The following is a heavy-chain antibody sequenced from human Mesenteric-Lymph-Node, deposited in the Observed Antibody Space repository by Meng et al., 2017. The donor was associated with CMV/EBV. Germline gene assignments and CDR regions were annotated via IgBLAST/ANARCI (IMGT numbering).Heavy chain of an antibody. V-gene: IGHV4-39*07. CDR2: IYYSGST. D-gene: IGHD3-3*01. Sequence: SETLSLTCTVSGGSISSSSHYWGWIRHPPGKGLEWIGTIYYSGSTYYNPSLKSRVTISVDTSKNHFSLNLSSVTAADTAVYYCARRRYDFWSGYIYGMDVWGQGTTVTVSS. J-gene: IGHJ6*02. CDR1: GGSISSSSHY. CDR3: ARRRYDFWSGYIYGMDV.